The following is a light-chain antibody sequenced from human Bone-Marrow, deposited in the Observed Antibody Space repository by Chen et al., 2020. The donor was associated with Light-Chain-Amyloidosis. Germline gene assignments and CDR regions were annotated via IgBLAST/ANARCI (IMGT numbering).Light chain of an antibody. Sequence: EIVFTQSPCTLSLSPGEGANHSCRASQTISSNYLTWYQQKFGQAPRLLIYGSSSRATGIPDRFTGSGAGTDFTLTINRLEPEDFAMYYCQQYGTSPLTFGGGTKVEIK. J-gene: IGKJ4*01. V-gene: IGKV3-20*01. CDR1: QTISSNY. CDR3: QQYGTSPLT. CDR2: GSS.